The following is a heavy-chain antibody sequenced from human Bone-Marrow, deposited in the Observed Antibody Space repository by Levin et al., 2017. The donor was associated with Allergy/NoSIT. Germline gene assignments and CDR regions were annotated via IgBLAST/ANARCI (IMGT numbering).Heavy chain of an antibody. Sequence: KISCKASGITLSSSAMQWVRQARGQRLEWIGWIVVGSGNTNYAQKFQDRVTIIGDMSTGTAYMELNSLKFEDTAIYYCAASGYADDYWGQGTLVTVSS. D-gene: IGHD5-12*01. CDR1: GITLSSSA. J-gene: IGHJ4*02. V-gene: IGHV1-58*02. CDR3: AASGYADDY. CDR2: IVVGSGNT.